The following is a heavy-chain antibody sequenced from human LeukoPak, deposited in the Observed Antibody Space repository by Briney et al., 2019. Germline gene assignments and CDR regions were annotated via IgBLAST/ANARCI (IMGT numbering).Heavy chain of an antibody. V-gene: IGHV4-4*07. Sequence: SETLSLTCTVSGGSITSYYWTWLRQPAGKGLEWIGRIYITGTTNYNPSLKSRVTMSVDTSKNQFSLKVRSVTAADTAVYYCARSRPYYYDTSESCGAFDIWGQGTMVTVSS. J-gene: IGHJ3*02. CDR1: GGSITSYY. CDR2: IYITGTT. D-gene: IGHD3-22*01. CDR3: ARSRPYYYDTSESCGAFDI.